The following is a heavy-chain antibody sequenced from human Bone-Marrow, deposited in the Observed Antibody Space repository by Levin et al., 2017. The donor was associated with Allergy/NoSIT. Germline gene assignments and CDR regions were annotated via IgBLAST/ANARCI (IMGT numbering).Heavy chain of an antibody. CDR3: VRDRRLRFLEWLTVPLPHYYYYGMDV. CDR1: GFTFSSYS. Sequence: GGSLRLSCAASGFTFSSYSMNWVRQAPGKGLEWVSSISSSSSYIYYADSVKGRFTISRDNAKNSLYLQMNSLRAEDTAVYYCVRDRRLRFLEWLTVPLPHYYYYGMDVWGQGTTVTVSS. D-gene: IGHD3-3*01. V-gene: IGHV3-21*01. CDR2: ISSSSSYI. J-gene: IGHJ6*02.